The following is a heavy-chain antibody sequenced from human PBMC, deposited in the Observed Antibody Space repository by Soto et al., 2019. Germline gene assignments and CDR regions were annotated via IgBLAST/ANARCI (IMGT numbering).Heavy chain of an antibody. Sequence: SETLSLTCTVSGGSISSYYWTWIRQPPGKGLEWIGFMYNSGSTHYNPSLKSRVTISLDTSKNQFSLNLRSVTAADMAVYYCASMGYHYGSGSYPLDYWGQGTLVTVSS. J-gene: IGHJ4*02. CDR3: ASMGYHYGSGSYPLDY. V-gene: IGHV4-59*08. D-gene: IGHD3-10*01. CDR1: GGSISSYY. CDR2: MYNSGST.